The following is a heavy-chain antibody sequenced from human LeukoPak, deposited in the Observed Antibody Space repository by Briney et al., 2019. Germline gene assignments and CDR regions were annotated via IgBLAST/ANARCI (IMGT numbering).Heavy chain of an antibody. V-gene: IGHV3-23*01. CDR1: GFTFSSYA. D-gene: IGHD2-2*01. CDR3: AKDNVVGRSTSCYYFDY. Sequence: GGSLRLSCAASGFTFSSYAMSWVRQAPGKGLEWASAISGSGGSTYYADSVKGRFTISRDNSKNTLYLQMNSLRAEDTAVYYCAKDNVVGRSTSCYYFDYWGQGTLVTVSS. CDR2: ISGSGGST. J-gene: IGHJ4*02.